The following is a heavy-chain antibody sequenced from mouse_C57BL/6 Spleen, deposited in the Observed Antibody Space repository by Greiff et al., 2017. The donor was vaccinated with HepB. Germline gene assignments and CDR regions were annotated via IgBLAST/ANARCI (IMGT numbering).Heavy chain of an antibody. D-gene: IGHD2-4*01. V-gene: IGHV1-80*01. CDR2: IYPGDGDT. CDR3: ARELLYDYDGGGHAMDY. Sequence: QVQLQQSRAELVKPGASVKISCKASGYAFSSYWMHWVKQRPGKGLEWIGQIYPGDGDTNYNGKFKGKATLTADKSSSTTYMQLSSLTSEDSAVYFCARELLYDYDGGGHAMDYWGQGTSVTVSS. CDR1: GYAFSSYW. J-gene: IGHJ4*01.